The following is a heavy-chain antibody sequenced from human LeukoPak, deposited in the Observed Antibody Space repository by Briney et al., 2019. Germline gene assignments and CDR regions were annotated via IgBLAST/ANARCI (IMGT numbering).Heavy chain of an antibody. V-gene: IGHV1-18*01. J-gene: IGHJ6*02. CDR1: GYTFTSYG. D-gene: IGHD3-3*01. CDR3: ARGRHDFWSGYYGYHYGMDV. Sequence: ASVKVSCKASGYTFTSYGISWVRQAPGQGLEWMGWISAYNGNTNYAQKPQGRVTMTTDTSTSTAYMELRSLRSDDTAVYYCARGRHDFWSGYYGYHYGMDVWGQGTTVTVSS. CDR2: ISAYNGNT.